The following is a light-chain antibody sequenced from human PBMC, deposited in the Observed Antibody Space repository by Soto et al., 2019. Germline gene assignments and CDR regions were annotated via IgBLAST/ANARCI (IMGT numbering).Light chain of an antibody. CDR3: QQGHNWPLT. CDR1: QGISSE. CDR2: GAS. V-gene: IGKV3-15*01. J-gene: IGKJ2*01. Sequence: EIVMTQSPATLSLSPGERAALSCRASQGISSELAWYQQKPGQPPRLLIYGASTRATGVPARFTCSGSGSDLTLTISGLQSEDFAVYYCQQGHNWPLTFGQGTRLEI.